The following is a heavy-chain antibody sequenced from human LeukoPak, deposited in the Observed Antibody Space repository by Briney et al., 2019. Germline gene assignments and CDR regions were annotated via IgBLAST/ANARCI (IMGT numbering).Heavy chain of an antibody. D-gene: IGHD3-16*01. Sequence: GGSLRLSCAASGFSFSNYYMDWVRQAPGKGLEWVGRTRNKANSYTTDYAASVQGRFTVSRDDSKNSLYLQMNSLKTGDTAVYYCARTNYVWGDAFDIWGHGTMVSVSS. CDR2: TRNKANSYTT. J-gene: IGHJ3*02. CDR3: ARTNYVWGDAFDI. CDR1: GFSFSNYY. V-gene: IGHV3-72*01.